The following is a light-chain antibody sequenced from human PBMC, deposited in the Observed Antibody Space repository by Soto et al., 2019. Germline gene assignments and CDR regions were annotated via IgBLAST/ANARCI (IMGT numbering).Light chain of an antibody. V-gene: IGLV1-40*01. CDR3: QTADTSLSVV. CDR2: GNT. Sequence: QSVLTQPPSVSGAPGQRVTISCTGNSSNIGAGYDVHWYQQLPGTAPKLLIYGNTNRPSGVPDRFSGSKSGTSASLAITGLQAEDEANYYCQTADTSLSVVFGGGTKVTVL. CDR1: SSNIGAGYD. J-gene: IGLJ2*01.